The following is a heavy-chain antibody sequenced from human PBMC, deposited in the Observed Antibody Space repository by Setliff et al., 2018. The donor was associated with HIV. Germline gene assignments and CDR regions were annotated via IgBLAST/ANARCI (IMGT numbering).Heavy chain of an antibody. Sequence: GGSLRLSCAASGFTFSSHAMSWVRQATGKGLEWLSGISANGISTYYADSVKGRLTISRDNAKNALYLFMHSLRAEDTAVYFCAPRSGLVGTTPAAVDHWGQGTLVTVSS. CDR3: APRSGLVGTTPAAVDH. CDR2: ISANGIST. V-gene: IGHV3-23*01. D-gene: IGHD1-26*01. J-gene: IGHJ4*02. CDR1: GFTFSSHA.